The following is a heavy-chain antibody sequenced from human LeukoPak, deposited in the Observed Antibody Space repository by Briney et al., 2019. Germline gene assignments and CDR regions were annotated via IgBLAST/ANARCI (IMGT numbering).Heavy chain of an antibody. D-gene: IGHD3-22*01. V-gene: IGHV3-74*01. CDR2: LNNDGSST. CDR3: AKDSRSYDTSGYYYPGWFDP. Sequence: GGSLRLSCAASGFTFSRYWMYWVRQAPGKGLVWVSRLNNDGSSTSYADSVKGRFTISRDNSKNTLYLQMNSLRAEDTAVYYCAKDSRSYDTSGYYYPGWFDPWGQGTLVTVSS. J-gene: IGHJ5*02. CDR1: GFTFSRYW.